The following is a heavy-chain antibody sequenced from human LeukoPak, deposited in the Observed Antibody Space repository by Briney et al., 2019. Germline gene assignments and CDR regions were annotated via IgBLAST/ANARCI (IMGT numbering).Heavy chain of an antibody. CDR1: XFTFSSYS. D-gene: IGHD1-1*01. CDR2: ISSSSSYI. Sequence: XFTFSSYSMNWVRQAPGKXLEWVSSISSSSSYIYYADSVKGRFTISRDNAKNSLYLQMNSLRAEDTAVYYCARDPGTSLDYWGQGTLVTVSS. V-gene: IGHV3-21*01. J-gene: IGHJ4*02. CDR3: ARDPGTSLDY.